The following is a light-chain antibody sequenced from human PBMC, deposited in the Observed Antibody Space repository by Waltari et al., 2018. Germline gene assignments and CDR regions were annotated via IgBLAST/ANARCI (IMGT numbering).Light chain of an antibody. V-gene: IGKV3-20*01. CDR1: QRVSSNY. CDR2: IAS. Sequence: ETVLTQSPGTLSLSPGERATLSCRASQRVSSNYVAWYQQKPGQAPRLLIYIASSRATGIPDMFSGGGSGTDFTLTISRLEPEDFAVYYCQQYGNSPRTFGQGTKVEI. CDR3: QQYGNSPRT. J-gene: IGKJ1*01.